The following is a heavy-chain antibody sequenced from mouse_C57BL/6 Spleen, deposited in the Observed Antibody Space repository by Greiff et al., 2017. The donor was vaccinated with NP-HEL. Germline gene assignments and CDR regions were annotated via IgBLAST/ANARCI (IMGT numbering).Heavy chain of an antibody. CDR2: INPNNGGT. V-gene: IGHV1-26*01. CDR1: GYTFTDYY. D-gene: IGHD1-2*01. CDR3: ARDLHYYYFDY. Sequence: EVQLQQSGPELVKPGASVKISCKASGYTFTDYYMNWVKQSHGKSLEWIGDINPNNGGTSYNQKFKGKATLTVDKSSSTAYMELRSLTSEDSAVYYCARDLHYYYFDYWGQGTTLTVSS. J-gene: IGHJ2*01.